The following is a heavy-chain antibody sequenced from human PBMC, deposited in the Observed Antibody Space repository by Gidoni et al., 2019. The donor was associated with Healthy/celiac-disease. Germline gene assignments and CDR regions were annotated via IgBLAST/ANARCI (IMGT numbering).Heavy chain of an antibody. CDR2: ISSSGSTI. CDR3: ARTYNWNYVYYYYGMDV. Sequence: EVQLVESGGGLVQPGGSLRLSCAASGFTFSSYEMNWVRQAPGKGLEWVSYISSSGSTIYYADSVKGRFTISRDNAKNSLYLQMNSLRAEDTAVYYCARTYNWNYVYYYYGMDVWGQGTTVTVSS. J-gene: IGHJ6*02. D-gene: IGHD1-7*01. CDR1: GFTFSSYE. V-gene: IGHV3-48*03.